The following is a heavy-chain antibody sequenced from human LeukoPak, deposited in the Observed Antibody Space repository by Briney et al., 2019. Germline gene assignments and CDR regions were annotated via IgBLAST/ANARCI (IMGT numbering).Heavy chain of an antibody. Sequence: GASVKVSCKASGYTFTSYYMHWVRQAPGQGLEWMGIINPSGGSTSYAQKFQSRVTMTRDTSTSTVYMELSSLRSEDTAVYYCARDSSAYCSSTSCYYYYGMDVWGKGTTVTVSS. CDR2: INPSGGST. CDR3: ARDSSAYCSSTSCYYYYGMDV. J-gene: IGHJ6*04. D-gene: IGHD2-2*01. CDR1: GYTFTSYY. V-gene: IGHV1-46*01.